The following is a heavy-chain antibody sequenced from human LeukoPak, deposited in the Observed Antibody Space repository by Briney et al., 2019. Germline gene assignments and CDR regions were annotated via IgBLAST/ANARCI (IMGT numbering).Heavy chain of an antibody. V-gene: IGHV4-34*01. CDR1: GGSFSGYY. CDR3: ARSMFVAGLFTPSFSFDY. CDR2: INHSGST. Sequence: SETLSLTCAVYGGSFSGYYWSWIRQPPGKGLEWIGEINHSGSTNYNPSLKSQVTISVDTSKNQFSLKLSSVTAADTAVYYCARSMFVAGLFTPSFSFDYWGQGTLVTVSS. J-gene: IGHJ4*02. D-gene: IGHD6-19*01.